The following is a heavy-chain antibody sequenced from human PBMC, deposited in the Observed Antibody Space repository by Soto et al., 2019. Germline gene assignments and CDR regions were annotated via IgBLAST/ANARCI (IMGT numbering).Heavy chain of an antibody. V-gene: IGHV3-23*01. CDR3: AKKYTSNWNAFDY. Sequence: GGSLRLSCAASGFTFNSYAMSWVRQAPGKGLEWVSGISNSGGSTFYGDSVKGRFTISRDNSKNTLYLQMSSLRVEDTAVYYCAKKYTSNWNAFDYWGQGALVTVSS. CDR2: ISNSGGST. CDR1: GFTFNSYA. D-gene: IGHD1-1*01. J-gene: IGHJ4*02.